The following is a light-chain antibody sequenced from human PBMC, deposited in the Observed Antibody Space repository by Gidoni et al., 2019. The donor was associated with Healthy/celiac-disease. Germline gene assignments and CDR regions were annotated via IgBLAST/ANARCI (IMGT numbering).Light chain of an antibody. V-gene: IGKV1-5*03. J-gene: IGKJ4*01. Sequence: DIQMTQSPSTLSASVGDRVTITCRASQSISSWLAWYQQKPGQAPKLLIYKASSLESGVPSRFSGRGSGTEFTLTISSLQPDDFATYYCQQYNSYSGLTFGGGTKVEIK. CDR2: KAS. CDR1: QSISSW. CDR3: QQYNSYSGLT.